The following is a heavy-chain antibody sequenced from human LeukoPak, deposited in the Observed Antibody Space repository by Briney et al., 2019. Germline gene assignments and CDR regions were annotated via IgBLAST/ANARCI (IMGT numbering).Heavy chain of an antibody. CDR1: GGSISSYY. D-gene: IGHD3-10*01. V-gene: IGHV4-59*01. Sequence: SGTLSLTCTVSGGSISSYYWSWIRQPPGKGLEWTGYIYYSGSTNYNPSLKSRVTISVDTSKNRFSLKLSSVTAADTAVYYCARGGSTSYREFLYNWFDPWGQGTLVTVSS. J-gene: IGHJ5*02. CDR2: IYYSGST. CDR3: ARGGSTSYREFLYNWFDP.